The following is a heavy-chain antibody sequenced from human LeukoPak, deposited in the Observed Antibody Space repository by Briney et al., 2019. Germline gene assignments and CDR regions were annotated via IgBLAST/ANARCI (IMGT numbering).Heavy chain of an antibody. CDR3: ARDNMVTRYYYYGMDV. V-gene: IGHV1-3*01. Sequence: GGSLRLSCAASGFTFTSYAMHWVRQAPGQRLEWMGWINAGNGNTKYSQKFQGRVTITRDTSASTAYMELSSLRSEDTAVYYCARDNMVTRYYYYGMDVWGQGTLVTVSS. D-gene: IGHD5-18*01. CDR2: INAGNGNT. J-gene: IGHJ6*02. CDR1: GFTFTSYA.